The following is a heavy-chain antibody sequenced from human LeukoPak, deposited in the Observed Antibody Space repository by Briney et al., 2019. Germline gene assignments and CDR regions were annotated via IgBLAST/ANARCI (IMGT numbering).Heavy chain of an antibody. Sequence: SETLSLTCTVSGGSISSSSYYWGWIRQPPGKGLEWIGSIYYSGSTYYNPSLKSRVTISVDTSKNQFSLKLSSVTAADTAVYYCARVPYQFCSGGSCYPDYFDYWGQGTLVTVSS. V-gene: IGHV4-39*07. CDR3: ARVPYQFCSGGSCYPDYFDY. D-gene: IGHD2-15*01. CDR1: GGSISSSSYY. J-gene: IGHJ4*02. CDR2: IYYSGST.